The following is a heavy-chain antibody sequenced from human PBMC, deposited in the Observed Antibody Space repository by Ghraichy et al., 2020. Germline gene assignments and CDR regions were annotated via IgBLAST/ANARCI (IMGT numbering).Heavy chain of an antibody. CDR1: GFSISSFS. Sequence: GGSLRLSCAASGFSISSFSMNWVRQAPGKGPEWVSSISSSSIYIYDADSVKGRFTISRDNAKNSLYLQMNSLRAEDTAVYYCARDHPGGEAYYGMDVWGQGTTVTVSS. CDR3: ARDHPGGEAYYGMDV. D-gene: IGHD3-10*01. V-gene: IGHV3-21*01. J-gene: IGHJ6*02. CDR2: ISSSSIYI.